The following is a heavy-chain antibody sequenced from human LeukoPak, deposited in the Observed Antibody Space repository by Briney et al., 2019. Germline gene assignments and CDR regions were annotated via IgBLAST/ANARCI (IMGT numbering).Heavy chain of an antibody. J-gene: IGHJ4*02. V-gene: IGHV3-33*01. Sequence: PGRSLRLSCAASGFTFSSYGMHWVRQAPGKGLEWVAVIWYDGSNKYYADSVKGRFTISRDNPKNTLYLQINSLRAEDTAVYYCARGGGDSSGYYYEILLKNWGQGTLVTVSS. CDR1: GFTFSSYG. D-gene: IGHD3-22*01. CDR3: ARGGGDSSGYYYEILLKN. CDR2: IWYDGSNK.